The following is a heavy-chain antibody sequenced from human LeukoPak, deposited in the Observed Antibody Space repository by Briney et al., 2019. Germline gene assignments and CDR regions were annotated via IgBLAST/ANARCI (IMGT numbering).Heavy chain of an antibody. Sequence: SETLSLTCTVSGGSISSYYWSWIRQPPGKGLEWIGYIYYSGSTNYNPSLKSRVTISVDTSKNQFSLKLSSVTAADTAVYYCARGGLGPYYYYYYMDVWGKGTTVTVSS. CDR3: ARGGLGPYYYYYYMDV. J-gene: IGHJ6*03. V-gene: IGHV4-59*01. CDR1: GGSISSYY. D-gene: IGHD3/OR15-3a*01. CDR2: IYYSGST.